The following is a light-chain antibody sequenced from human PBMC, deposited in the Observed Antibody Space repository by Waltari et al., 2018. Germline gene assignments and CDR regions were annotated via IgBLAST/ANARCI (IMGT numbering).Light chain of an antibody. CDR2: DVT. CDR1: SSDVGTYDY. V-gene: IGLV2-14*03. CDR3: SSYTTSSTVYV. J-gene: IGLJ1*01. Sequence: QSALTQPASVSGSPGQSITISCTGTSSDVGTYDYVSWYQQHPGKAPKLMIYDVTKRPPGIATRFSGSKSGNTASLTISGLQAEDEADYYCSSYTTSSTVYVFGTGTKVTVL.